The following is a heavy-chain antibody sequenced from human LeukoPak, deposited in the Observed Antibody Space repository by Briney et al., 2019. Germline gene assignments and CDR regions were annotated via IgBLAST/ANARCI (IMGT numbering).Heavy chain of an antibody. J-gene: IGHJ5*02. CDR2: IDPSDSYT. Sequence: GESLKISCKGSGYNFTRNWISWVRQMPGKGLEWMGRIDPSDSYTNYSPSFQGHVTISADKSTSTAYLQWSSLRASDTAMYYCARGKGWFAPWGQGTLVTVSS. V-gene: IGHV5-10-1*01. CDR3: ARGKGWFAP. CDR1: GYNFTRNW.